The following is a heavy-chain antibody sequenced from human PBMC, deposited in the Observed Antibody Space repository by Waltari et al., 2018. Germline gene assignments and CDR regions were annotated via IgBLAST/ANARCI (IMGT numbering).Heavy chain of an antibody. V-gene: IGHV1-18*01. CDR1: GYTFTSYG. CDR3: ARHTEKDAFDI. CDR2: ISAYKGNT. Sequence: QVQLVQSGAEVKKPGASVKVSCKASGYTFTSYGISWVRQAPGQGLEWMGWISAYKGNTNDEEKLQGRATMTTDTSTSTDYMELRSLRSDDTAVYYCARHTEKDAFDIWGQGTMFTVSS. J-gene: IGHJ3*02.